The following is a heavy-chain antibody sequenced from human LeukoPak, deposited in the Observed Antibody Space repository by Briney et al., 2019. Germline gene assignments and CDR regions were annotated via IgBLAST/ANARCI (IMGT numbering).Heavy chain of an antibody. Sequence: GGSLRLSCAASGFTVSSNYMTWVRQAPGKGLEWVSVIYKNAITYYADTVKGRFTISRDNPKNTLYLQMNSLRADDTAVYYCARSLRVRGVPDYMDVWAKGPRSPSP. CDR2: IYKNAIT. CDR1: GFTVSSNY. J-gene: IGHJ6*03. D-gene: IGHD3-10*01. V-gene: IGHV3-53*01. CDR3: ARSLRVRGVPDYMDV.